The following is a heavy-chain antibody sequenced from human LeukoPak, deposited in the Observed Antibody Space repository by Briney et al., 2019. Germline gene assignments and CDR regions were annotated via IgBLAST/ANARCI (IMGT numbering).Heavy chain of an antibody. Sequence: SETLSLTCTVSGGSISSSSYYWGWIRQPPGKGLEWIGSIYYSGSTYYNPSLKSRVTISVDTSKNQFSLKLSSVTAADTAVYYCARDSATKTRYGSGSYYSPGRWFDPWGQGTLVTVSS. V-gene: IGHV4-39*07. CDR2: IYYSGST. J-gene: IGHJ5*02. CDR3: ARDSATKTRYGSGSYYSPGRWFDP. CDR1: GGSISSSSYY. D-gene: IGHD3-10*01.